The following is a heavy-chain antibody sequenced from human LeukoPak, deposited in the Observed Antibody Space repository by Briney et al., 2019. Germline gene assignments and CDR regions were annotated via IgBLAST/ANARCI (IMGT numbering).Heavy chain of an antibody. CDR1: GGSISSYY. CDR3: ARGTGQWLVFDY. D-gene: IGHD6-19*01. J-gene: IGHJ4*02. CDR2: IYYSGST. Sequence: PSDTLSLTCTVSGGSISSYYWSWLRQPPGKALEWIGYIYYSGSTNYNPSLKSRVTISVDTSKNQFSLKLSSVTAADTAVYYCARGTGQWLVFDYWGQGTLVTVSS. V-gene: IGHV4-59*07.